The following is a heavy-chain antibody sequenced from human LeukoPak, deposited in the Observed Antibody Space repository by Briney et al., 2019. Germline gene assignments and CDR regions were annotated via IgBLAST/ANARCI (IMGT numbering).Heavy chain of an antibody. CDR2: IWYDGSNK. CDR1: GFTFSSYG. CDR3: AKGGRHLYYMDV. D-gene: IGHD3-3*02. J-gene: IGHJ6*03. V-gene: IGHV3-33*06. Sequence: VGSLRLSCAASGFTFSSYGMHWVRQAPGKGLEWVAVIWYDGSNKYYADSVKGRFTISRDNYKNTLYLQMNSLRAEDTAVYYCAKGGRHLYYMDVWGKGTTVTVSS.